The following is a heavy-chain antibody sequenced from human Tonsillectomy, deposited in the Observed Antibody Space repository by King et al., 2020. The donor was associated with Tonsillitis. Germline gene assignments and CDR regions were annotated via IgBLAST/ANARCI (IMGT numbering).Heavy chain of an antibody. CDR3: AREAFKAYCTSFFDY. D-gene: IGHD2-15*01. J-gene: IGHJ4*02. Sequence: QLVQSGAEVKKPGASVKVSCKASGYTFTGYYLNWVRQAPGQGLEWMGYMNPDRGATNYAQKFQGRVTMTRDTSISTAYLELSGLRSDDTAVYYCAREAFKAYCTSFFDYWGQGALVTVSS. CDR2: MNPDRGAT. V-gene: IGHV1-2*02. CDR1: GYTFTGYY.